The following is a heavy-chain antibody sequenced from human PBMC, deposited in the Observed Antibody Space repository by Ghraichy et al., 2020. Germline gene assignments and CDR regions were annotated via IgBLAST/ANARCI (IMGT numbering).Heavy chain of an antibody. Sequence: SETLSLTCGVYGGSFSGHYWSWIRQPPGKGLEWIGEINHSGSTSYNPSLKSRVTISLDTSKNQFSLKLSSVTAAETAVYYCARRSRHYYVSSGNYHSGFFQLWGQGTLVTVSS. CDR3: ARRSRHYYVSSGNYHSGFFQL. CDR1: GGSFSGHY. V-gene: IGHV4-34*01. D-gene: IGHD3-22*01. CDR2: INHSGST. J-gene: IGHJ1*01.